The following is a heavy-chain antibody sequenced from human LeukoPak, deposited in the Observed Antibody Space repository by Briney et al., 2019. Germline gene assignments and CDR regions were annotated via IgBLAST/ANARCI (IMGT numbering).Heavy chain of an antibody. D-gene: IGHD6-13*01. CDR1: GYTFSSYW. CDR3: ARHGVYSSSWTDY. CDR2: IYPGDSDT. Sequence: GESLKISRKGSGYTFSSYWIGWVRQMPGKGLEWMGIIYPGDSDTRYSPSFQGQVTISADKSISTAYLQWSSLKASDTAMYYCARHGVYSSSWTDYWGQGTLVTVSS. J-gene: IGHJ4*02. V-gene: IGHV5-51*01.